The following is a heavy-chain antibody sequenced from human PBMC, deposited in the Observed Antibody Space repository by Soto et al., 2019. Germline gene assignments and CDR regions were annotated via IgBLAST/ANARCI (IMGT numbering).Heavy chain of an antibody. CDR2: IKPISDIT. CDR1: GDTFGRFT. J-gene: IGHJ5*02. CDR3: ARDPSTINKLIGVWFDP. D-gene: IGHD4-4*01. V-gene: IGHV1-69*13. Sequence: SVKVSCKASGDTFGRFTINWVLQAPGQGLEWMGGIKPISDITNYAQRFQGRVTFTADASTSTVYLELSSLRSEDTAMYYCARDPSTINKLIGVWFDPWGQGTLVTVSS.